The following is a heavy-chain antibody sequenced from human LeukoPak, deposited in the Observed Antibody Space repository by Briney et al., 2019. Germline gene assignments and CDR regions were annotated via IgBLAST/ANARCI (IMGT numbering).Heavy chain of an antibody. CDR3: ARADYNSSWTGGDWFDP. CDR2: IYNSGST. Sequence: SETLSLTCTVSGGSISSYYWSWIRQPPGKGLEWIGHIYNSGSTNYNPSLKSRVTISVDTSKNQFSLKLSSVTAADTAVYYCARADYNSSWTGGDWFDPWGQGTLVTVSS. CDR1: GGSISSYY. V-gene: IGHV4-59*01. J-gene: IGHJ5*02. D-gene: IGHD6-13*01.